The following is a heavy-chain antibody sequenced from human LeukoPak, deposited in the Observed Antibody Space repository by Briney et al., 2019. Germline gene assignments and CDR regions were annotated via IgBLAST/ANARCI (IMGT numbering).Heavy chain of an antibody. D-gene: IGHD6-6*01. CDR2: IYSGGST. CDR1: GFSVSSNY. V-gene: IGHV3-53*01. Sequence: GGSLRLSCAASGFSVSSNYMSWVRQAPGKGLEWVSVIYSGGSTYYADSVKGRFTISRDNFKNTQYLQMNSLRAEDTAVYYCARAWGRSSSTDFDYWGQGTLVTVSS. CDR3: ARAWGRSSSTDFDY. J-gene: IGHJ4*02.